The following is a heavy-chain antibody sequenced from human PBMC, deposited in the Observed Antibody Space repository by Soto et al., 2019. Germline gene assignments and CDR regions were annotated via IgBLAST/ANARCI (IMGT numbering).Heavy chain of an antibody. D-gene: IGHD5-18*01. J-gene: IGHJ4*01. CDR1: GLTVSSSY. V-gene: IGHV3-53*01. CDR2: IYSAGST. CDR3: ARVGETEYSSAIFFDI. Sequence: GGSLRLSCSASGLTVSSSYMSWVRQAPGKGLQWVSVIYSAGSTYYANSVKGRFSISRDISTHMVYLQMSSLTDEDTAVYYCARVGETEYSSAIFFDIWRQGALVTVSS.